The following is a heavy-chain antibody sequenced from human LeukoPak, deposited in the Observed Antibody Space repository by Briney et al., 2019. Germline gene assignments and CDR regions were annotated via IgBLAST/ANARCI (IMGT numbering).Heavy chain of an antibody. CDR1: GFTFSSYA. J-gene: IGHJ6*02. D-gene: IGHD4-17*01. CDR3: AKGPGDYDYYYGLDV. Sequence: PGGSLRLSCAASGFTFSSYAMSWVRQAPGKGLEWVSAISGSGGSTYYADSVKGRFTISRDNSKNTLYLQMNSLRAEDTAVYYCAKGPGDYDYYYGLDVWGQGTTVTVSS. CDR2: ISGSGGST. V-gene: IGHV3-23*01.